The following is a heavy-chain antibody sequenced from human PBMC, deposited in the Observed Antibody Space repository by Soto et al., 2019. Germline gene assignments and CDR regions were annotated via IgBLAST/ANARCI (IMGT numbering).Heavy chain of an antibody. V-gene: IGHV3-23*01. CDR2: ISDSGDKT. CDR3: AKDPNDYDSSAYYVDY. Sequence: GGSLSLSCAASGFTFSSYAMSWVRQAPGKGLEWVSAISDSGDKTYYADSVKGRITVSRDNSKNTLYLQMNSLRAEDTAVYFCAKDPNDYDSSAYYVDYWGRGTLVTVSS. D-gene: IGHD3-22*01. J-gene: IGHJ4*02. CDR1: GFTFSSYA.